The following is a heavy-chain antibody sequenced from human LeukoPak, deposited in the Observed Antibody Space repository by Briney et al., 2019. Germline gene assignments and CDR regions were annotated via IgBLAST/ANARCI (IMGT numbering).Heavy chain of an antibody. Sequence: SETLSLTCLVSGGSMGNAIYWWGWFRQPPGEGLAWIASISYNGITSYNPSLRSRVTISIGTSKKQLSPSLTSMTAADTAIYYCARLPSTDYSIDYWGQGTLVTVSA. V-gene: IGHV4-39*01. CDR2: ISYNGIT. J-gene: IGHJ4*02. D-gene: IGHD3-22*01. CDR1: GGSMGNAIYW. CDR3: ARLPSTDYSIDY.